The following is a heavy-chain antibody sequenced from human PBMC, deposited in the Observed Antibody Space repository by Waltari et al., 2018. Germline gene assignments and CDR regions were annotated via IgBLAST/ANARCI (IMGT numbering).Heavy chain of an antibody. Sequence: QVQLVQSGAEVKKPGSSVKVSCKASGGTFSSYAISWVRQAPGQGLEWMGGIIPILGIANYAQKFQGRVTITADKSTSTAYMELSSLRSEDTAVYYCATGHRYGDYPIGAFDIWGQGTMVTVSS. V-gene: IGHV1-69*10. CDR2: IIPILGIA. J-gene: IGHJ3*02. CDR3: ATGHRYGDYPIGAFDI. CDR1: GGTFSSYA. D-gene: IGHD4-17*01.